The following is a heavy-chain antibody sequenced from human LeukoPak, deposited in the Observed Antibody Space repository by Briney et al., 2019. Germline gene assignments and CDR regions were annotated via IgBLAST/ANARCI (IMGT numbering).Heavy chain of an antibody. CDR3: ATTVAVGYYYYMDV. D-gene: IGHD4-11*01. V-gene: IGHV4-39*01. CDR1: GGSISSSSYY. Sequence: PSETLSLTCTVSGGSISSSSYYWGWIRQPPGKGLEWIGSIYYSGSTYYNPSLKSRVTISVDTSKNQFSLKLSSVTAADTAVYYCATTVAVGYYYYMDVWGKGTTVTISS. J-gene: IGHJ6*03. CDR2: IYYSGST.